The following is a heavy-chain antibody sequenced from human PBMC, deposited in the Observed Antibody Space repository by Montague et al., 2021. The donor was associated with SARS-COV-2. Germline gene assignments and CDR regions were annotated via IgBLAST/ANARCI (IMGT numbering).Heavy chain of an antibody. V-gene: IGHV4-39*07. CDR2: VDSAGST. J-gene: IGHJ4*02. Sequence: SETLSLTCTVSAGSLSSRSNYWGWIRQPPGMGLQWIGSVDSAGSTYYGPSLKSRVTISLDTSKNQFSLRLSSATAADTAVYYCARDEYNRYWYKYWGQGALVTVYS. D-gene: IGHD2-8*02. CDR3: ARDEYNRYWYKY. CDR1: AGSLSSRSNY.